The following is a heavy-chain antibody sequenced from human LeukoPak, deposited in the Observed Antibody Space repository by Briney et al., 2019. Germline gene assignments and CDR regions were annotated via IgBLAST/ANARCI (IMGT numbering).Heavy chain of an antibody. CDR3: ARGFDWYHFDY. D-gene: IGHD3-9*01. Sequence: GRSLTLSCAASDFTFSNHGMHWARQAPGKGLEWVAVISNGGTSKYYADSVKGRFTISRDNSKNTLYLQMNSLRDEDTAVYYCARGFDWYHFDYWGQGAVVADSS. V-gene: IGHV3-30*04. J-gene: IGHJ4*02. CDR2: ISNGGTSK. CDR1: DFTFSNHG.